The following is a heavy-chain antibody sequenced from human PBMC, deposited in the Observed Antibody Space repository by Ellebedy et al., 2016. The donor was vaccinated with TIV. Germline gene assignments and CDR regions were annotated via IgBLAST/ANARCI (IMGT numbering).Heavy chain of an antibody. Sequence: AASVKVSCKASAYTFTAYYMNWVRHAPGQELEWMGWINPNSGGTNYAQKFQGRVTMTRDTSISTAYLELSRLRSDDTAVYYCARDSQQPTGGYDMDVWGQGTTVTVSS. J-gene: IGHJ6*03. CDR1: AYTFTAYY. CDR2: INPNSGGT. V-gene: IGHV1-2*02. CDR3: ARDSQQPTGGYDMDV. D-gene: IGHD6-13*01.